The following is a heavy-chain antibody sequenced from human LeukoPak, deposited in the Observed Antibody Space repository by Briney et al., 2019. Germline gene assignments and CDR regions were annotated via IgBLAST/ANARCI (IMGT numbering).Heavy chain of an antibody. CDR2: IIPIFGTA. D-gene: IGHD2-15*01. CDR3: ARDEPSCSGGSCYKYFQH. Sequence: ASVKVSCKASGGTFSSYAISWVRQAPGQGLEWMGGIIPIFGTANYAQKFQGRVTITADESTSTAYMELSSLRSEDTAVYYCARDEPSCSGGSCYKYFQHWGQGTLVTVSS. J-gene: IGHJ1*01. CDR1: GGTFSSYA. V-gene: IGHV1-69*13.